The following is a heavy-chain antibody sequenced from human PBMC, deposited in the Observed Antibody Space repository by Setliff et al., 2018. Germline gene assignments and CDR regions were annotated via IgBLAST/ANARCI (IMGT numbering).Heavy chain of an antibody. CDR1: GYRFIVYY. D-gene: IGHD3-3*01. CDR2: VDPKDGQA. J-gene: IGHJ6*03. Sequence: GASVKVSCKGSGYRFIVYYIHWVRQTPGKGLEWMGRVDPKDGQAIYAKKFQGRFTITADTSIDTAYMELSSLTSEDTAVYYCARGLVSLHYDFWSGHYLGGYMDVWGKGTTVTVSS. CDR3: ARGLVSLHYDFWSGHYLGGYMDV. V-gene: IGHV1-69-2*01.